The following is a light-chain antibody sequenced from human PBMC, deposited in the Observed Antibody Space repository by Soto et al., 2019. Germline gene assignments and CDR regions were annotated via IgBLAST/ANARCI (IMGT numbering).Light chain of an antibody. Sequence: VLTQSPVTLSLSPWARATPSGGASQSVSSYLAWYQQKPGQAPRLLIYDASNRATGIPARFSGSGSGTDFTLTISSLEPEDFAVYYCQQRSNWPGIFGPGTKVDIK. V-gene: IGKV3-11*01. CDR1: QSVSSY. CDR2: DAS. J-gene: IGKJ3*01. CDR3: QQRSNWPGI.